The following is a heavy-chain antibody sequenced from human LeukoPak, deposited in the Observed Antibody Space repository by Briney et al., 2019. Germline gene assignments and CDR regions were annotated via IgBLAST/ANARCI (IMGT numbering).Heavy chain of an antibody. Sequence: PGGSLRLSCAASGFAFSGYGMHWVRQAPGKGLEWVSYISSSGSAIYYADSVKGRFTISRDNAKNLLYLQMNSLRAEDTAVYYCARDSRSGDPPIYYYYMDVWGKGTTVTVSS. J-gene: IGHJ6*03. CDR3: ARDSRSGDPPIYYYYMDV. V-gene: IGHV3-48*04. CDR2: ISSSGSAI. D-gene: IGHD4-17*01. CDR1: GFAFSGYG.